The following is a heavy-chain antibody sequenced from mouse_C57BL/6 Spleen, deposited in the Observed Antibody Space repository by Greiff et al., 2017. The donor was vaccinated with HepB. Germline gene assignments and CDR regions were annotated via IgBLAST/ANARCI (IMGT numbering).Heavy chain of an antibody. CDR1: GYSITSGYY. V-gene: IGHV3-6*01. J-gene: IGHJ1*03. CDR2: ISYDGSN. CDR3: ARTYYYSNYWYFDV. Sequence: EVKLVESGPGLVKPSQSLSLTCSVTGYSITSGYYWNWIRQFPGNKLEWMGYISYDGSNNYNPSLKNRISITRDTSKNQFFLKLNSVTTEDTATYYCARTYYYSNYWYFDVWGTGTTVTVSS. D-gene: IGHD2-5*01.